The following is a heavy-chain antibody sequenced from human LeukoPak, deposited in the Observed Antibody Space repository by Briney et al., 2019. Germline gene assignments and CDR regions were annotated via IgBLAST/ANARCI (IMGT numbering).Heavy chain of an antibody. CDR1: GFIFHDSV. D-gene: IGHD3-10*01. J-gene: IGHJ4*02. V-gene: IGHV3-9*01. CDR2: VSKKSDYM. CDR3: AKERYDGLGAAYDN. Sequence: GGSLRLSCAASGFIFHDSVMHWVRQAPGKGLEWVSGVSKKSDYMAYADSVKGRFTISRDNAKNSLYLQMNSLRAEDTALYYCAKERYDGLGAAYDNWGQGTLVTVSS.